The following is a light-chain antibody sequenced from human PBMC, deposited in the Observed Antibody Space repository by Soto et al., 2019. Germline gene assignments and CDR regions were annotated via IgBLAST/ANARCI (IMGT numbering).Light chain of an antibody. Sequence: QAVLTQPPSVSGSPGQSVTISCTGTSTDLVSYNRVSWYQQPPCTAPKLMIYEVSKRPSRVPDRFSGSKSGNTASLTISGLQAADEADYYCSLYTSENAYVFGTGTKV. J-gene: IGLJ1*01. CDR3: SLYTSENAYV. V-gene: IGLV2-18*01. CDR2: EVS. CDR1: STDLVSYNR.